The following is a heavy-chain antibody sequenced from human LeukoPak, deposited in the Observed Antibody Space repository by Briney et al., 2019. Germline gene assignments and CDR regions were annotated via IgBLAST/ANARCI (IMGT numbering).Heavy chain of an antibody. CDR2: IYYSGST. Sequence: SQSLSLTCTVSGGSISSGDYYWSWIRQPPGKGLEWIGYIYYSGSTYYNPSLKSRVTISVDTSKNQFSLKLSSVTATDTAVYYCVRDYSNFVQGDWGQGTLVTVSS. V-gene: IGHV4-30-4*01. CDR1: GGSISSGDYY. J-gene: IGHJ4*02. CDR3: VRDYSNFVQGD. D-gene: IGHD4-11*01.